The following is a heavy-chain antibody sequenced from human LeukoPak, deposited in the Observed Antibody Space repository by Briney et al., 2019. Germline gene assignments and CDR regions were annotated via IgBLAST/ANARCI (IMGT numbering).Heavy chain of an antibody. D-gene: IGHD2-8*01. CDR3: AKDAPYTNGVESIVNWFDP. Sequence: PGGSLRLSCAASGFTFSSYAMSWVRQAPGKGLEWVSAISGSGGSTYYADSVKGRSTISRDNSKNTLYLQMNSLRAEDTAVYYCAKDAPYTNGVESIVNWFDPWGQGTLVTVSS. CDR2: ISGSGGST. V-gene: IGHV3-23*01. J-gene: IGHJ5*02. CDR1: GFTFSSYA.